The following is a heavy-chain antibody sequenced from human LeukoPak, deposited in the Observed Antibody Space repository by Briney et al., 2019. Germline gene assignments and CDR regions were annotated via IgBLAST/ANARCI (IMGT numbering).Heavy chain of an antibody. V-gene: IGHV4-4*07. Sequence: SETLSLTCTVSGGSISSYYWSWIRQPAGKGLEWIGRIYTSGSTNYNPSLKSRVTISVDKSKNQFPLKLSSVTAADTAVYYCARELGGVRLVDYWGQGTLVTVSS. CDR1: GGSISSYY. CDR2: IYTSGST. D-gene: IGHD2-8*02. J-gene: IGHJ4*02. CDR3: ARELGGVRLVDY.